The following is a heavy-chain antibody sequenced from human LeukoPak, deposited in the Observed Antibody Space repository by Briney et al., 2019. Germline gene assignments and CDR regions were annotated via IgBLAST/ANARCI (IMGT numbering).Heavy chain of an antibody. V-gene: IGHV4-31*03. Sequence: SETLSLTCTASGGSISSGGYYWTWVRQHPGKGLEWIGYIYYSGSTYYNPSLKSRVTISVDTSKNQFSLKLSSVTAADTAVYYCARVRICSGGSCYSPVDYWGQGTLVTVSS. J-gene: IGHJ4*02. CDR2: IYYSGST. D-gene: IGHD2-15*01. CDR1: GGSISSGGYY. CDR3: ARVRICSGGSCYSPVDY.